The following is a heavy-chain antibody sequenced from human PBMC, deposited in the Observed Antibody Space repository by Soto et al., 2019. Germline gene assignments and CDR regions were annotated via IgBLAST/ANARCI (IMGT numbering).Heavy chain of an antibody. CDR2: IIPIFGTA. J-gene: IGHJ6*02. D-gene: IGHD6-25*01. Sequence: QVQLVQSGAEVKKPGSSVKVSCTASGGTFSSYAISWLRQAPGQGLEWMGGIIPIFGTANYAQTFQGRVTITADEYASTAYMELSSLRSEDTAVYYCARGLIDSSARYYGMDVWGQGTTVTISS. CDR1: GGTFSSYA. CDR3: ARGLIDSSARYYGMDV. V-gene: IGHV1-69*01.